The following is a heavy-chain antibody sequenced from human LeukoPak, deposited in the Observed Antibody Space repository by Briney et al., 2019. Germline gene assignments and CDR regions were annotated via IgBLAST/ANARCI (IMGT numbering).Heavy chain of an antibody. D-gene: IGHD6-6*01. CDR2: IRYDGSNK. CDR1: GFTFSNYG. Sequence: PGGSLRLSCAASGFTFSNYGMHWVRQAPGKGLEWVAFIRYDGSNKYYADSVKGRFTISRDNSKNTLYLQMNSLRAEDTAVYYCAKGRGAPLYGYSSSSGVYYWGQGTLVTVSS. V-gene: IGHV3-30*02. CDR3: AKGRGAPLYGYSSSSGVYY. J-gene: IGHJ4*02.